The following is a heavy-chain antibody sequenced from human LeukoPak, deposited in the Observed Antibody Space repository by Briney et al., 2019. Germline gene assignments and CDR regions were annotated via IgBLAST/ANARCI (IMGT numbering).Heavy chain of an antibody. D-gene: IGHD1-7*01. J-gene: IGHJ5*02. CDR2: ISPNSGGT. Sequence: ASVKVSCKASGYTFTGYYMHWVRQAPGQGLEWMGWISPNSGGTNYAQKLQGRVTMTTDTSTSTAYMELRSLRSDDTAVYYCARGAYNWNYFRSGFDPWGQGTLVTVSS. V-gene: IGHV1-2*02. CDR3: ARGAYNWNYFRSGFDP. CDR1: GYTFTGYY.